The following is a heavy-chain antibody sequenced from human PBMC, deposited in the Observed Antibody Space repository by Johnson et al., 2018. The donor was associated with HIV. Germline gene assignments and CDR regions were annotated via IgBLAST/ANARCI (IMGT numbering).Heavy chain of an antibody. V-gene: IGHV3-30*19. D-gene: IGHD3-10*01. CDR2: ISYDGSNK. CDR3: AKNYYGSGRGAFDI. Sequence: QVQLVEAGGGVVQPGGSLRLSCAASGFTFSNYGMHWVRQAPGKGLEWVAVISYDGSNKYYADSVKGRFTISRDNSKNTLYLQMNSLRAEDTALYYCAKNYYGSGRGAFDIWGQGTMVTVSS. J-gene: IGHJ3*02. CDR1: GFTFSNYG.